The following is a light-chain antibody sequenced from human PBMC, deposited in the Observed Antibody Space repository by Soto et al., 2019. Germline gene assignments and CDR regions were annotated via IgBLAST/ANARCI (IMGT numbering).Light chain of an antibody. Sequence: EIVMTQSPATLSVSPGERATLSCRASQSVGSSVVWYQQKPGQAPRLLMYAASIRASGIPARFTGSGSGTEYTLTISSLQSEDFAIYYCQQHDNWPRTFGQGTKV. CDR2: AAS. V-gene: IGKV3-15*01. CDR1: QSVGSS. CDR3: QQHDNWPRT. J-gene: IGKJ1*01.